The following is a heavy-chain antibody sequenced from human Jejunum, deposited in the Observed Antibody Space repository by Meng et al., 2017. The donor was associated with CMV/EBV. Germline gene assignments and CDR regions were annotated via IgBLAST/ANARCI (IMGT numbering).Heavy chain of an antibody. CDR2: IYSSGTYI. CDR3: ARASSGWEYYFDY. Sequence: AASGFTFSNNSMNWVRQAPGKGLEWVSSIYSSGTYIYYADSVKGRFTISRDNAKNSLSLQMNSLRAEDTAVYYCARASSGWEYYFDYWGQGTLVTVSS. CDR1: GFTFSNNS. D-gene: IGHD6-19*01. V-gene: IGHV3-21*01. J-gene: IGHJ4*02.